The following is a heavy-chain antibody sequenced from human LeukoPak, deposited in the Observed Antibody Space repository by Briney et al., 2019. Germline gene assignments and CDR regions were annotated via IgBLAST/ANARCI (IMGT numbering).Heavy chain of an antibody. J-gene: IGHJ4*02. CDR2: ISSGGST. V-gene: IGHV3-53*01. CDR3: ARVASGSYYYPFDY. Sequence: GGSLRLSCAASGFTVSSNYMSWVRQAPGKGLEWVSVISSGGSTYYADSVKGRFTISRDNSKNTLYLQMNSLRAEDTAVYYCARVASGSYYYPFDYWGQGTLVTVSS. CDR1: GFTVSSNY. D-gene: IGHD1-26*01.